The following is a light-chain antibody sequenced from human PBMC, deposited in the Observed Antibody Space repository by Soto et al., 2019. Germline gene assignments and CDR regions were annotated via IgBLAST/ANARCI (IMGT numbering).Light chain of an antibody. V-gene: IGLV2-23*03. CDR2: EGS. CDR1: SSDVGSYNL. CDR3: CSYAGSSTFWV. J-gene: IGLJ3*02. Sequence: QSALTQPASVSGSPGQSITISCTGTSSDVGSYNLVSWYQQHPGKAPKLMIYEGSKRPSGVSNRFSGSKSGNTASLTISGLQAEDEPDYYCCSYAGSSTFWVFGGGTKLTVL.